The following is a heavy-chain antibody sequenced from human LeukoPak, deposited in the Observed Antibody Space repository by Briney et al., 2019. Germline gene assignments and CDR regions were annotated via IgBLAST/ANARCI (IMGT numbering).Heavy chain of an antibody. V-gene: IGHV5-51*01. CDR2: VYPGDSDT. CDR3: ARGDVVRGVSWFDS. CDR1: GYTFTSYW. J-gene: IGHJ5*01. D-gene: IGHD2-21*02. Sequence: GESLKISCQGSGYTFTSYWIGWVRQMPVKGLEWMGSVYPGDSDTKYSPSFQGQVTISVDKSTNTAYLQWKSLKASDTAMYYCARGDVVRGVSWFDSWGQGALVTVSS.